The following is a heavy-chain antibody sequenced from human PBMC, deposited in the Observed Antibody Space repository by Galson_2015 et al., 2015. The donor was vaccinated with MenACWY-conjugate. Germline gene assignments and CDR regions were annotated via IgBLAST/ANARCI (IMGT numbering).Heavy chain of an antibody. J-gene: IGHJ5*02. CDR3: ARDFRGHVSSWFDP. D-gene: IGHD2-2*01. CDR1: GYTFTSYA. Sequence: SVKVSCKASGYTFTSYAMHWVRQAPGQRLEWMGWINAGNGNTKYSQKFQGRVTITRDTSASTAYMELSSLRSEDTAVYYCARDFRGHVSSWFDPWGQGTLVTVSS. V-gene: IGHV1-3*01. CDR2: INAGNGNT.